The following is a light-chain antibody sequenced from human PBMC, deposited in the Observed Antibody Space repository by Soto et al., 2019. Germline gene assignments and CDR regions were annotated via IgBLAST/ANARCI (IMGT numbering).Light chain of an antibody. Sequence: EIVLTQSPVTLSLSPGERATLSCRSSHSVSSDLLWYQQKPGQSPRLLISDASNRATGIPASFSGSGSGTDFILTISSLEPEDFAVYYGLQRNKWPLTFGGGTRVEIK. CDR3: LQRNKWPLT. J-gene: IGKJ4*01. CDR1: HSVSSD. V-gene: IGKV3-11*01. CDR2: DAS.